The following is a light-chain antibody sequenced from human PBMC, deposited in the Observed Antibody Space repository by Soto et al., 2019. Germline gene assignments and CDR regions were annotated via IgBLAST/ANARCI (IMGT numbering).Light chain of an antibody. CDR1: QSISSY. CDR2: AAS. CDR3: QQSYSTPQT. J-gene: IGKJ3*01. Sequence: DIQMTQSPSSLSASVGDRVTSTCRASQSISSYLNWYQQKPGKAPKLLIYAASSLQSGVPSRFSGSGSGTEFTLTISSLQPEDFATYYCQQSYSTPQTFGPGTKVDIK. V-gene: IGKV1-39*01.